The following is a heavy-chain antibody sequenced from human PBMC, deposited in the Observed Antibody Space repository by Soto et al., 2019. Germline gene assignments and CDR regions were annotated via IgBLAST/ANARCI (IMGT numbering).Heavy chain of an antibody. CDR3: AKFGMATTKRSPPYYIDY. CDR2: ISGSGTTT. J-gene: IGHJ4*02. D-gene: IGHD1-1*01. Sequence: GGSLRLSCAASGFTFSSYAMSWVRQAPGKGLEWVSVISGSGTTTYYADSVKGRFTISRDNSKNTLYLQMNSLRAEDTAVYYCAKFGMATTKRSPPYYIDYWGQGALVTVSS. CDR1: GFTFSSYA. V-gene: IGHV3-23*01.